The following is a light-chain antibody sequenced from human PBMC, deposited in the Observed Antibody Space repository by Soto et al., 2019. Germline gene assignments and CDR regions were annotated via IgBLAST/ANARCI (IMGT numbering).Light chain of an antibody. V-gene: IGKV1-6*01. CDR3: LQYYNYPHT. CDR1: QGVSNN. J-gene: IGKJ2*01. CDR2: AAS. Sequence: IQMTQSPSSLSASVGDRATITCRASQGVSNNLGWYRQKPGQAPKLLIYAASSLQSGVPARFSGSGSGTDFTLTISSLQPEDFATYYCLQYYNYPHTFGQGTKLEIK.